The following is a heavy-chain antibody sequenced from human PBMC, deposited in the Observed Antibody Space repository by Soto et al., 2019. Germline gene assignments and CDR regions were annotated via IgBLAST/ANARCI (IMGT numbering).Heavy chain of an antibody. J-gene: IGHJ4*02. Sequence: GGSLRLSCAASGFTFSDYYMSWIRQAPGKGLEWLSYISGSNTYTDYADSVKGRFTISRDNSKNTVYLQMSSLRVEDTAVYYCVKGEYYYDSSGYYPFDYWGQGTLVTVSS. V-gene: IGHV3-11*06. CDR2: ISGSNTYT. CDR3: VKGEYYYDSSGYYPFDY. D-gene: IGHD3-22*01. CDR1: GFTFSDYY.